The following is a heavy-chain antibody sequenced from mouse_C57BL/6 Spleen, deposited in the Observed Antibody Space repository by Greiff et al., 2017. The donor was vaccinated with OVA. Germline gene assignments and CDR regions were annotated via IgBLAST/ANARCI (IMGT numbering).Heavy chain of an antibody. J-gene: IGHJ4*01. Sequence: VQLVESGPGLVQPSQSLSITCTVSGFSLTSYGVHWVRQSPGKGLEWLGVIWSGGSTDYNAAFISRLSISKDNSKSQVFFKMNSLQADDTAIYYCASTTVVATGAMDDWGQGTSVTVSS. CDR1: GFSLTSYG. CDR2: IWSGGST. V-gene: IGHV2-2*01. CDR3: ASTTVVATGAMDD. D-gene: IGHD1-1*01.